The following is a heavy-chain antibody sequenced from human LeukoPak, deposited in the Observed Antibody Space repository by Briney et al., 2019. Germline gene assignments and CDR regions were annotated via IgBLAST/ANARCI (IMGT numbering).Heavy chain of an antibody. Sequence: SETLSLTCTVSGGSISSYYWSWIRQPPGKGLEWIGYIYYSGSTNYNPSLKSRVTISVDTSKNQFSLKLSSVTAADTAVYYCAADYGGNYYYGMDVWGQRTTVTVSS. V-gene: IGHV4-59*01. CDR3: AADYGGNYYYGMDV. D-gene: IGHD4-17*01. CDR2: IYYSGST. CDR1: GGSISSYY. J-gene: IGHJ6*02.